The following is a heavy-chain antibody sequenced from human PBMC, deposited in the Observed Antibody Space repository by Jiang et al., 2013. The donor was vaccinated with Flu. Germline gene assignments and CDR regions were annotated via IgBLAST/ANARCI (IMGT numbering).Heavy chain of an antibody. Sequence: LLKPSETLSLTCTVSGGSISSYYWSWIRQPPGKGLEWIGYIYYSGSTNYNPSLKSRVTISVDTSKNQFSLKLSSVTAADTAVYYCAISSGSDGFDPWGQGTLVTVSS. CDR2: IYYSGST. CDR1: GGSISSYY. CDR3: AISSGSDGFDP. J-gene: IGHJ5*02. D-gene: IGHD1-14*01. V-gene: IGHV4-59*01.